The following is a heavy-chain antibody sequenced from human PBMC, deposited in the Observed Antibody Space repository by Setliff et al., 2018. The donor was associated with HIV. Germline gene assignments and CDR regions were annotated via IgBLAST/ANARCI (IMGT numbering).Heavy chain of an antibody. CDR1: GFTFSNYG. J-gene: IGHJ4*02. CDR3: ALLWPFDY. D-gene: IGHD3-10*01. V-gene: IGHV3-7*03. CDR2: IKQDGVGK. Sequence: GGSLRLSCAASGFTFSNYGMHWIRQAPGKGLEWVANIKQDGVGKYYGDSGKGRFTISRDNAENSLSLQMNSLRGEDTAVYYCALLWPFDYWGQGALVTVSS.